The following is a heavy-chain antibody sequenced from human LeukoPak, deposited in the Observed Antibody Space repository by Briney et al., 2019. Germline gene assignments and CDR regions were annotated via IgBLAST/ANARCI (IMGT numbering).Heavy chain of an antibody. J-gene: IGHJ5*02. CDR3: ARRLTQYDCFDP. Sequence: SQTLLLTCAISGDSVSSNSVTWNWIRQSPSRGLEWLGRTYYRSTWYNDYAVSVRGRITVNPDTSKNQFSLHLNSVTPEDTAVYCCARRLTQYDCFDPWGQGILVTVSS. V-gene: IGHV6-1*01. CDR2: TYYRSTWYN. CDR1: GDSVSSNSVT. D-gene: IGHD2-2*01.